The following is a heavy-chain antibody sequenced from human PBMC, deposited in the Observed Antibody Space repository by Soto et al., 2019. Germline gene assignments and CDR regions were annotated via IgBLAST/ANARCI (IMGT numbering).Heavy chain of an antibody. J-gene: IGHJ5*02. Sequence: RASVKVSCKASGGTFSSYAISWVRQAPGQGLEWMGGIIPIFGTANYAQKFQGRVTITADESTSTAYMELSSLRSEDTAVYYCASLGYCTNGVCSPWFDPWGQGTLVTVSS. CDR1: GGTFSSYA. CDR3: ASLGYCTNGVCSPWFDP. CDR2: IIPIFGTA. V-gene: IGHV1-69*13. D-gene: IGHD2-8*01.